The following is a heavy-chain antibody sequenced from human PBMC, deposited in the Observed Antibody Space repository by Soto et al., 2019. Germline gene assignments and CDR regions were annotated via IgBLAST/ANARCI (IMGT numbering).Heavy chain of an antibody. V-gene: IGHV1-18*01. J-gene: IGHJ6*02. CDR3: AREGPAPYYYYGMDV. Sequence: ASVKVSCKTSGYSFTTYGISWVRQAPGQGLEWMGWISGYNGNTNYAQKLKGRLTMTTDTSTSTAYMELRSLTSDDTAVYYCAREGPAPYYYYGMDVWGQGTTVTVSS. CDR1: GYSFTTYG. CDR2: ISGYNGNT.